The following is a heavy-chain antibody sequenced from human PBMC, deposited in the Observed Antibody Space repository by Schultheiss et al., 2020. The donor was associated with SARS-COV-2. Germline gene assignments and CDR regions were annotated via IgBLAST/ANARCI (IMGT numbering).Heavy chain of an antibody. CDR1: GFTFSSYE. CDR2: ISSSGSTI. J-gene: IGHJ1*01. Sequence: GGSLRLSCAASGFTFSSYEMNWVRQAPGKGLEWVSYISSSGSTIYYADSVKARFTISRDNAKNSLYLQMNSLRAEDTAVYYCARGYCSGGSCPAEYFQHWGQGTLVTVSS. CDR3: ARGYCSGGSCPAEYFQH. V-gene: IGHV3-48*03. D-gene: IGHD2-15*01.